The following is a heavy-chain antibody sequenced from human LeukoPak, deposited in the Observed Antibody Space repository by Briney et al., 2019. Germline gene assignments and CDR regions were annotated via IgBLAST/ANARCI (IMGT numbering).Heavy chain of an antibody. CDR2: ISAYNGNT. J-gene: IGHJ6*03. CDR1: GYTFTSYG. CDR3: ARGWHDYSNYYMDV. V-gene: IGHV1-18*01. D-gene: IGHD4-11*01. Sequence: ASVKVSCKASGYTFTSYGISWVRQAPGQGLEWMGWISAYNGNTNYAQKLQGRVTMTTDTSTSTAYMELRSLRSDDTAVYYCARGWHDYSNYYMDVWSKGTTVTVSS.